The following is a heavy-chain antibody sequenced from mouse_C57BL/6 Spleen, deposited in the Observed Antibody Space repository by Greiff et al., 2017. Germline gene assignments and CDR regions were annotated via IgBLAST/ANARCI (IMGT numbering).Heavy chain of an antibody. CDR1: GFTFSDYG. CDR3: ARRGGTGDLDY. J-gene: IGHJ2*01. V-gene: IGHV5-17*01. Sequence: DVHLVESGGGLVKPGGSLKLSCAASGFTFSDYGMHWVRQAPEKGLEWVAYISSGSSTIYYADTVKGRFTISRANAKNTLFLQMTSRRSEDTARYYCARRGGTGDLDYWGQGTTLTVSS. D-gene: IGHD2-13*01. CDR2: ISSGSSTI.